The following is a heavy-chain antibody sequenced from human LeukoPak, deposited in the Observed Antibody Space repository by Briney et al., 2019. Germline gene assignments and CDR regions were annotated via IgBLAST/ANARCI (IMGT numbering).Heavy chain of an antibody. Sequence: GGSLRLSCAASGFTFSSYGMHWVRQAPGKGLEWVAFIRYDGSNKYYADSVKGRFTISRDNSKNTLFLQVNSLRAEDTALYYCAKDALISFRGAWSQSDYWGQGTLVTVSS. CDR2: IRYDGSNK. J-gene: IGHJ4*02. CDR3: AKDALISFRGAWSQSDY. D-gene: IGHD3-16*02. V-gene: IGHV3-30*02. CDR1: GFTFSSYG.